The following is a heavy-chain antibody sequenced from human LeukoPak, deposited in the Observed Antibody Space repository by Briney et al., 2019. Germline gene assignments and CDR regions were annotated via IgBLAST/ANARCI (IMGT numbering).Heavy chain of an antibody. D-gene: IGHD2/OR15-2a*01. CDR1: GFTFSSYA. CDR3: AKDRGRISPYYFDY. CDR2: ISGSGGST. V-gene: IGHV3-23*01. J-gene: IGHJ4*02. Sequence: PGGSLRLSCAASGFTFSSYAMSWVRQAPGKGLEWVSAISGSGGSTYYADSVKGRFTISRDYSKNTLYLQMNRLRAEDTAVYYCAKDRGRISPYYFDYWGQGTLVTVSS.